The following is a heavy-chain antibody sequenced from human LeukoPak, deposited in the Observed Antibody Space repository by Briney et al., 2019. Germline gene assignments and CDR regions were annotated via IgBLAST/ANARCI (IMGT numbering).Heavy chain of an antibody. CDR3: ARLTVAGKRTDY. J-gene: IGHJ4*02. Sequence: GGSLRLSCAASGFTFSSYAMSWVRQAPGKGLEWVSAISGSGGSTYYADSVKGRFTISRDNSKNTLYLQMNSLRAVDTGVYYCARLTVAGKRTDYWGRRTLVSV. V-gene: IGHV3-23*01. CDR1: GFTFSSYA. CDR2: ISGSGGST. D-gene: IGHD6-19*01.